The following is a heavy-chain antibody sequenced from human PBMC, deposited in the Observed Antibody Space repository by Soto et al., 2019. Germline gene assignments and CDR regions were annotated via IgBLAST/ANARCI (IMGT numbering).Heavy chain of an antibody. CDR3: ANYYDTSGYPYGFFQH. D-gene: IGHD3-22*01. Sequence: ASVKVSCKASGYTFTSYAMHWVRQAPGQRLEWMGWINAGNGNTKYSQKFQGRVTITRDTSASTAYMELNSLRVDDTAVYYCANYYDTSGYPYGFFQHWGQGTLVTVSS. CDR2: INAGNGNT. J-gene: IGHJ1*01. CDR1: GYTFTSYA. V-gene: IGHV1-3*01.